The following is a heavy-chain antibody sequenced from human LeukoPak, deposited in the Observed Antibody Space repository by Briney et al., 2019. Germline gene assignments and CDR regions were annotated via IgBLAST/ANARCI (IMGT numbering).Heavy chain of an antibody. CDR3: ARGGLVGATKGAFDI. CDR1: GFTFSSYG. Sequence: DPGGSLRLSCAASGFTFSSYGMHWVRQAPGKGLEWVAVISYDGSNKYYADSVKGRFTISRDNSKNTLYLQMNSLRAEDTAVYYCARGGLVGATKGAFDIWGQGTMVTVSS. J-gene: IGHJ3*02. D-gene: IGHD1-26*01. V-gene: IGHV3-30*03. CDR2: ISYDGSNK.